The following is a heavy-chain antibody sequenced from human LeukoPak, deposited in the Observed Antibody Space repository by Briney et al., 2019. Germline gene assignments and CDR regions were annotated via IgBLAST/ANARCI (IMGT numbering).Heavy chain of an antibody. Sequence: SETLSLTCAVSPAYFSSAYFWGWLRPAPGKGVRWLGSISHSAWTDYNPSLKRRVTLSLDTSKNQFSLRLTSLTAADTAVYYCAREGGQGGPVSWFDPWGQGTLVTVSS. J-gene: IGHJ5*02. CDR1: PAYFSSAYF. V-gene: IGHV4-38-2*02. CDR2: ISHSAWT. D-gene: IGHD3-16*01. CDR3: AREGGQGGPVSWFDP.